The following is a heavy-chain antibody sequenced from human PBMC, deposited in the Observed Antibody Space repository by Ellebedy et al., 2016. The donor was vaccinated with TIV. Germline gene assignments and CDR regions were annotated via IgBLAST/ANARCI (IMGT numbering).Heavy chain of an antibody. D-gene: IGHD1-26*01. Sequence: MPSETLSLTCAVYGGSFSGYYWSWNRQPPGKGLEWIGEINHSGSTNYNPSLKSRVTVSVDTSKNQFSLKLSSVTAADTAVYYCARGAGGSYYGSVDVFDYWGQGTLVTVSS. CDR3: ARGAGGSYYGSVDVFDY. J-gene: IGHJ4*02. CDR1: GGSFSGYY. V-gene: IGHV4-34*01. CDR2: INHSGST.